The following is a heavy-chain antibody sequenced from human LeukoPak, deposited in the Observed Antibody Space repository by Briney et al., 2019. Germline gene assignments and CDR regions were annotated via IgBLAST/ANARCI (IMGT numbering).Heavy chain of an antibody. CDR2: ISAYNGNT. J-gene: IGHJ4*02. CDR1: GYTFTSYG. Sequence: ASVKVSCKASGYTFTSYGISWVRQAPGQGLEWMGWISAYNGNTNYAQKLQGRVTMTTDTSTGTAYMELRSLRSDDTAVYYCARDTAYCSGGSCYPFDYWGQGTLVTVSS. V-gene: IGHV1-18*01. D-gene: IGHD2-15*01. CDR3: ARDTAYCSGGSCYPFDY.